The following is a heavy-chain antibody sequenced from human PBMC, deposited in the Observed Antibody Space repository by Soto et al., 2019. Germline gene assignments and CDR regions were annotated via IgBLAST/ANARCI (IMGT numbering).Heavy chain of an antibody. J-gene: IGHJ4*02. CDR3: AKDSTANYFDY. CDR2: ISYDGSNK. V-gene: IGHV3-30*18. Sequence: QVQLVESGGGVVQPGRSLRLSCAASGFTFSSYGMHWVRQAPGKGLEWVAVISYDGSNKYYADSVKGRFTISRDNSKNTLYLQMNSLRAEDTAVYYCAKDSTANYFDYWGQGTLVTVSS. D-gene: IGHD5-18*01. CDR1: GFTFSSYG.